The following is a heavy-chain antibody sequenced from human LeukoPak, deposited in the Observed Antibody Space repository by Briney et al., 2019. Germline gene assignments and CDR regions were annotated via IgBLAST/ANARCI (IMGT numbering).Heavy chain of an antibody. V-gene: IGHV4-39*01. CDR2: FYSTGST. CDR1: GGSISSSLYY. D-gene: IGHD1-7*01. Sequence: SETLSLTCTVSGGSISSSLYYYGCIRQSPGKGLEWIGSFYSTGSTYYNPSLKSPVTISVDTSKNKFSLKLSSVTAADTAVYYCARRWNYGRNYYIDVWGNGATVSVSS. CDR3: ARRWNYGRNYYIDV. J-gene: IGHJ6*03.